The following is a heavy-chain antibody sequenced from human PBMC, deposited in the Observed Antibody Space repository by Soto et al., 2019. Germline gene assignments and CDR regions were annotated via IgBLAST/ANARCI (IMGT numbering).Heavy chain of an antibody. J-gene: IGHJ5*02. CDR2: IKQDGSER. V-gene: IGHV3-7*01. Sequence: GGSLRLSCAASGFTFGSYWMRWVRQAPGKGPEWVANIKQDGSERNYVDSVKGRFTLSRDNAENSLYLQMNSLRVEDTGVYYCASARHIGPWGQGTLVTVSS. CDR3: ASARHIGP. D-gene: IGHD2-21*01. CDR1: GFTFGSYW.